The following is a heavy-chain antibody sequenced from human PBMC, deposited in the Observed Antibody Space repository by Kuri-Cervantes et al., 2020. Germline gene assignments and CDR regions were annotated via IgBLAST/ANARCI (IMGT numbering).Heavy chain of an antibody. V-gene: IGHV1-2*02. J-gene: IGHJ6*03. Sequence: ASVKVSCKASGYTFTGYYMHWVRQAPGQGPEWMGWINPNSGGTNYAQKFQGRVTMTRDTSISTAYMELSRLRSDDTAVYYCARDMGSGYLGYYYMDVWGKGTTVTVS. D-gene: IGHD3-22*01. CDR3: ARDMGSGYLGYYYMDV. CDR2: INPNSGGT. CDR1: GYTFTGYY.